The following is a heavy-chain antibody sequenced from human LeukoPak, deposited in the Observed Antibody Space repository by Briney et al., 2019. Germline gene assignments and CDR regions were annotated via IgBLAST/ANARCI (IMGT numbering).Heavy chain of an antibody. V-gene: IGHV3-23*01. CDR2: ISGSGGST. CDR3: ANSPYGFGAGSYFDY. J-gene: IGHJ4*02. CDR1: GFTFSSYA. D-gene: IGHD6-19*01. Sequence: GGSLRLSWAASGFTFSSYAMSWVRQAPGKGLEWVSAISGSGGSTYYADSVKGQFPISRDNSKNTLYLQMNSLRAEDTAGDYCANSPYGFGAGSYFDYWGQGTLVTVSS.